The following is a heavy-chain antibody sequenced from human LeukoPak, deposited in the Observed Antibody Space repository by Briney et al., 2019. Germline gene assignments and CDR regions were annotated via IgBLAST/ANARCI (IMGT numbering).Heavy chain of an antibody. CDR2: IYTSGST. Sequence: SETLSLTCTVSGGSISSYYWSWIRQPAGKGLEWIGRIYTSGSTNYNASLKSRVSMSVDTSKNQFSLKLSSVTAADTAVFYCARENSWGYRGFDYWGQGTLVTVSS. V-gene: IGHV4-4*07. CDR3: ARENSWGYRGFDY. D-gene: IGHD1-26*01. CDR1: GGSISSYY. J-gene: IGHJ4*02.